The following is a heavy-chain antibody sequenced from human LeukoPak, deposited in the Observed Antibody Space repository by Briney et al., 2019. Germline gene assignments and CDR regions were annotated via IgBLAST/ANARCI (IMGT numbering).Heavy chain of an antibody. J-gene: IGHJ2*01. D-gene: IGHD3-10*01. CDR3: ARRGPTYWYFEL. CDR2: VYGGGFT. CDR1: GFNVSSNF. V-gene: IGHV3-66*01. Sequence: GGSLRLSCAASGFNVSSNFMSWVRQAPGKGLEWVSVVYGGGFTYYADSVKGRFTISRDNSKNTLSLQMNSLRAEDTAMYYCARRGPTYWYFELWGRGTLVTVSS.